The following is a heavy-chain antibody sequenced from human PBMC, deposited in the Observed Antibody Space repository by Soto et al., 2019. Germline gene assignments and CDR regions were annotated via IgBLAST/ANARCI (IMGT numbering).Heavy chain of an antibody. Sequence: QVQLQESGPGLVKPSETLSLTCTVSGGSVSSDSYYWTWVRQPPGRGLEWIGYMSYRGSTNYNPSLKSRVTISVDTLKNQFSLKLSSVPAADTAVYYCARIWRLYLVCGYWGQGTLVTVSS. CDR1: GGSVSSDSYY. D-gene: IGHD2-8*01. J-gene: IGHJ4*02. CDR2: MSYRGST. V-gene: IGHV4-61*01. CDR3: ARIWRLYLVCGY.